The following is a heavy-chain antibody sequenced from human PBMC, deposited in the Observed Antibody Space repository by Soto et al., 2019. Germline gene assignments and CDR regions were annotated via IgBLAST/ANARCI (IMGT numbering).Heavy chain of an antibody. Sequence: EVQLVESGGGLVKPGVSLRLSCAASGFTFSSYSMNWVRQAPGKGLEWVSSISSSSSYIYYADSVKGRFTISRDNAKNSLYLQMNSLRAEDTAVYYCAREPSWGTGDYWCQGTLVTVSS. D-gene: IGHD3-16*01. CDR1: GFTFSSYS. J-gene: IGHJ4*02. V-gene: IGHV3-21*03. CDR3: AREPSWGTGDY. CDR2: ISSSSSYI.